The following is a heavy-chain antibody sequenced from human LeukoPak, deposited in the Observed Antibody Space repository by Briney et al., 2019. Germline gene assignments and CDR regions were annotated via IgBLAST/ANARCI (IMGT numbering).Heavy chain of an antibody. J-gene: IGHJ4*02. CDR3: TTDSGAYDYNY. CDR2: IKSNIDGGTA. D-gene: IGHD5-12*01. CDR1: GFTFSNVW. V-gene: IGHV3-15*01. Sequence: GGSLRLSCAVSGFTFSNVWMGWVRQAPGKGLEWVGRIKSNIDGGTADYAAPLKGRFTMSRDDSENTLYLQMNSLETEDTAIYYCTTDSGAYDYNYWGQGTLVTVSS.